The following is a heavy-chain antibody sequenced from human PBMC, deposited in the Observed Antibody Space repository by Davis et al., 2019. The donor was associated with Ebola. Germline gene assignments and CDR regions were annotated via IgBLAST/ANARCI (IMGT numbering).Heavy chain of an antibody. CDR3: ARLERIAAAGTCWFDP. D-gene: IGHD6-13*01. CDR2: ISAYNGNT. J-gene: IGHJ5*02. CDR1: GYTFTSYG. V-gene: IGHV1-18*01. Sequence: ASVKVSCKASGYTFTSYGISWVRQAPGQGLEWMGWISAYNGNTNYAQKLQGRVTMTTDTSTSTAYMELRSLRSDDTAVYYCARLERIAAAGTCWFDPWGQGTLVTVSS.